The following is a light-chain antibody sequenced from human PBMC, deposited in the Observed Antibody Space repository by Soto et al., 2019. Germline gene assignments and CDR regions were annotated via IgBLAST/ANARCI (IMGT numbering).Light chain of an antibody. J-gene: IGLJ1*01. CDR1: SSDVGAYNF. Sequence: QSALTQPRSVSGSPGQSVTISCTGSSSDVGAYNFASWYQQHPGAAPKLLIHDVNKRPPGVPDRFSASKSGNTASLTISGPQAEDEDDYYCCSYAGEYKYVFGSGTKVTVL. V-gene: IGLV2-11*01. CDR3: CSYAGEYKYV. CDR2: DVN.